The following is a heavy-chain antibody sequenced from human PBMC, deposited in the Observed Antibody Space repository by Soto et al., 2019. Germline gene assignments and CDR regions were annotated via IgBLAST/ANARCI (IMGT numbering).Heavy chain of an antibody. J-gene: IGHJ5*02. CDR1: GFSLTTSGVG. CDR3: AHNPSYGPNWYIRDDWFDP. Sequence: QITFTESGPALVKPTQNLTMTCTFSGFSLTTSGVGVHWLRQPPGQALQWLAVMYGDDDKRYNPSLETGLTITKDTSKNPVVLTMTNMDPLDTATYYCAHNPSYGPNWYIRDDWFDPWGQGTLVTVSS. V-gene: IGHV2-5*02. CDR2: MYGDDDK. D-gene: IGHD1-1*01.